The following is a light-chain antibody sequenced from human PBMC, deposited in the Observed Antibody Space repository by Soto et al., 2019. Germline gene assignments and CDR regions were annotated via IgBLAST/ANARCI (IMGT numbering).Light chain of an antibody. V-gene: IGKV1-5*01. CDR2: DAS. CDR1: QSMSGW. CDR3: QHYNSYSEA. Sequence: GDRVTITCRAGQSMSGWLAWYQQKPGKAPKLLIYDASNLESGVPSRFGGSGSGTEFTLTISSLQPDDFATYYCQHYNSYSEAFGQGTKVDIK. J-gene: IGKJ1*01.